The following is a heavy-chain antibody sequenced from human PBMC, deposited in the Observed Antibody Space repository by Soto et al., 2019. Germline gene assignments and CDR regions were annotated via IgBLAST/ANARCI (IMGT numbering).Heavy chain of an antibody. CDR1: GFTFSSYA. CDR2: ISYDGSNK. J-gene: IGHJ4*02. CDR3: ARDQYGSEDY. V-gene: IGHV3-30-3*01. D-gene: IGHD3-10*01. Sequence: QVQLVESGGGVVQPGRSLRLSCAASGFTFSSYAMHWVRQAPGKGLEWVAVISYDGSNKYYADSVKGRFTISRDNSKNTLYLQMNSLRAEDTAVYYCARDQYGSEDYWGQGTLVTVSS.